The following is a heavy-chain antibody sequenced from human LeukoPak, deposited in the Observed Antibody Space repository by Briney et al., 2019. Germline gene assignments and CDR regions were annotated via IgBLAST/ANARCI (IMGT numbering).Heavy chain of an antibody. D-gene: IGHD4-11*01. Sequence: PSETLSLTCTVSGGSISSSYSYWGWIRQPPGKGLEWIGNIYYSGSTYYNPSLKSRVTISVDTSKNHFSLKLNSVTAADTAVYFCARGRVSSSTWHSTYYYYFYMDVWGKGTTVTVSS. J-gene: IGHJ6*03. V-gene: IGHV4-39*07. CDR3: ARGRVSSSTWHSTYYYYFYMDV. CDR1: GGSISSSYSY. CDR2: IYYSGST.